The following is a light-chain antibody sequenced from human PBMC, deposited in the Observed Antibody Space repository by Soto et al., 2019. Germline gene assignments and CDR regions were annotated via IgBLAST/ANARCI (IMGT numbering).Light chain of an antibody. V-gene: IGLV4-69*01. Sequence: QLVLTQSPSASAYLGASVKLTCTLSGGHSSYAIAWHQQQPEKGPRYLMKLNSDGSHSKGDGIPDRLSGSSSGAERYLTISSLQSEDEADYYCQTWGTGIHYVFGTGTKLTVL. J-gene: IGLJ1*01. CDR1: GGHSSYA. CDR2: LNSDGSH. CDR3: QTWGTGIHYV.